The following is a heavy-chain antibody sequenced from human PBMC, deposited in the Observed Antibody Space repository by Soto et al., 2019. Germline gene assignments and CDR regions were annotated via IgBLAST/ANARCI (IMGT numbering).Heavy chain of an antibody. CDR3: ARNPTRVVGLFDI. Sequence: PSETLSLTCTVSGGSIISGGYYWIWIRQHPGKGLEWIGYIYYSGSTYYNPSLKSRVTISVDTSKNQFSLKLSSVTAADTAVYYCARNPTRVVGLFDIWGQGTMVTVSS. CDR2: IYYSGST. CDR1: GGSIISGGYY. V-gene: IGHV4-31*03. J-gene: IGHJ3*02. D-gene: IGHD1-26*01.